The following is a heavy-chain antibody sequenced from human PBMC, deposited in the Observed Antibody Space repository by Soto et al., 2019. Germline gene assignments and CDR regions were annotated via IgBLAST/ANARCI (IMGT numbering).Heavy chain of an antibody. CDR2: IYHSGSI. CDR3: ARAARGYSCFDY. Sequence: PPCRTYTVTAWSSARSNSSRGARQPPGKGLEWIGEIYHSGSINYNPSLNSRVTISVDKSKNHFSLNLISVTAADTAVYYCARAARGYSCFDYWGQGTLVTVSS. D-gene: IGHD5-18*01. V-gene: IGHV4-4*02. CDR1: AWSSARSNS. J-gene: IGHJ4*02.